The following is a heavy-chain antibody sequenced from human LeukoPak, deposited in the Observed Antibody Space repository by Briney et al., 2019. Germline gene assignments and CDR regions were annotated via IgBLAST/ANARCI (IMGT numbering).Heavy chain of an antibody. D-gene: IGHD2-2*01. Sequence: ASVKVSCKASGGTFSSYAISWVRQAPGQGLEWMGGIIPIFGTANYAQEFQGRVTITADKSTSTAYMELSSLRSEDTAVYYCACNQQLRENYFDYWGQGTLVTVSS. V-gene: IGHV1-69*06. CDR1: GGTFSSYA. CDR2: IIPIFGTA. J-gene: IGHJ4*02. CDR3: ACNQQLRENYFDY.